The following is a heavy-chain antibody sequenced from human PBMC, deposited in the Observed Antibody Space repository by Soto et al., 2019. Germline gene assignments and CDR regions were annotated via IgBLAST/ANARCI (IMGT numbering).Heavy chain of an antibody. CDR1: GFTFSSYA. D-gene: IGHD6-13*01. J-gene: IGHJ4*02. Sequence: EVQLLESGGGLVQPGGSLRLSCAASGFTFSSYAMTWVRQAPGKGLEWVSRFSGSGGNTYYADSVKGRFTISRNNSKNASNLQMDRRRAEDTDVYYCAKGSSCWPYYYDYWGQGTLVTVSS. CDR2: FSGSGGNT. V-gene: IGHV3-23*01. CDR3: AKGSSCWPYYYDY.